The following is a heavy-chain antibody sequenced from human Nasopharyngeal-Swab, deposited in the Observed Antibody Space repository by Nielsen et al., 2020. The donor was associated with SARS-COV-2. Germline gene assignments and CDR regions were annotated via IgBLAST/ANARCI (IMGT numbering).Heavy chain of an antibody. CDR1: GFNFNNYG. V-gene: IGHV3-30*18. CDR2: ISYEGSIK. Sequence: GESLKISCAASGFNFNNYGMHWVRQAPGKGLEWVALISYEGSIKHYADYVEGRFTISRDSPKNTLFLQMNSLRPEDTAVYFCAKRKEILWLGSQRHGMDVWGQGTTVTVSS. J-gene: IGHJ6*02. CDR3: AKRKEILWLGSQRHGMDV. D-gene: IGHD3-10*01.